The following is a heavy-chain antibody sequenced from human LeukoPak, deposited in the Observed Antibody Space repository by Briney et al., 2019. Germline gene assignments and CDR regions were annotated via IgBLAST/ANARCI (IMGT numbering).Heavy chain of an antibody. CDR1: GFTFSSYA. CDR2: ISGSGGST. CDR3: GKDPYGSGSYSPCDY. V-gene: IGHV3-23*01. Sequence: PGGSLRPSCAASGFTFSSYAMSWVRQAPGKGLEWVSAISGSGGSTYYADSVKGRFTISRDNSKNTLYLQMNSLRAEDTAVYFWGKDPYGSGSYSPCDYWGQGTLVTVSS. J-gene: IGHJ4*02. D-gene: IGHD3-10*01.